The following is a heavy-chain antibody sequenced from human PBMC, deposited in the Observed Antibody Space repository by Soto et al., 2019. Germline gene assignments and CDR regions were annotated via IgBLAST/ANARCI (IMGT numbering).Heavy chain of an antibody. D-gene: IGHD5-18*01. CDR1: GGSISSGDYY. CDR3: ARDPRIQLWSYFDY. V-gene: IGHV4-30-4*01. Sequence: QVQLQESGPGLVKPSQTLSLTCTVSGGSISSGDYYWSWIRQPPGKGLEWIGYIYYSGSTYYNPSLNSRVTLSVDTSKNQFSLKLSSVTAADTAVYYCARDPRIQLWSYFDYWGQGTLVTVSS. J-gene: IGHJ4*02. CDR2: IYYSGST.